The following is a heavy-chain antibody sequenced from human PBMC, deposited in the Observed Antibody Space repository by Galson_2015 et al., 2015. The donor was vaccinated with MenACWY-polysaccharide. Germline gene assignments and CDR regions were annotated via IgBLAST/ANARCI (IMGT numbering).Heavy chain of an antibody. CDR3: AKDIRIVYSNYQFDS. V-gene: IGHV3-23*01. Sequence: SLRLSCAASGFIFNNYDMSWVRQASGKGLEWVSGVSGTGHSTYYADSVKGRFTISRDNSKNTLYLEMKSLRAEDTATYYCAKDIRIVYSNYQFDSWGQGTLVTVSS. D-gene: IGHD4-11*01. CDR1: GFIFNNYD. J-gene: IGHJ4*02. CDR2: VSGTGHST.